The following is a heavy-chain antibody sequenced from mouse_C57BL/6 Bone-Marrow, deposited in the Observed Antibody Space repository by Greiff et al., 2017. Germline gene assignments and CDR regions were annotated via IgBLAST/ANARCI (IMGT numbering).Heavy chain of an antibody. Sequence: QVQLQQPGTELVKPGASVTLSCKASGYPFTSSWMHWVKQRPGQGLEWIGNINPSNGGTNYNAKFKSTATLPVDKASSTAYMQLSSLTSEDSAVYYGARSGVMITTRYYAMDYWGQGTSVTVSS. V-gene: IGHV1-53*01. CDR2: INPSNGGT. CDR1: GYPFTSSW. J-gene: IGHJ4*01. D-gene: IGHD2-4*01. CDR3: ARSGVMITTRYYAMDY.